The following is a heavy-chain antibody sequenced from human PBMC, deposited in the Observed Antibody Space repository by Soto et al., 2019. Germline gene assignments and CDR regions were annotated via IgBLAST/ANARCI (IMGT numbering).Heavy chain of an antibody. CDR1: GFTFSSYS. V-gene: IGHV3-48*01. CDR2: ISSSSSTI. CDR3: ARDRVAVVVPAAIGWFDP. Sequence: GGSLRLSCAASGFTFSSYSMNWVRQAPGKGLEWVSYISSSSSTIYYADSVKGRFTISRDNAKNSLYLQMNSLRAEDTAVYYCARDRVAVVVPAAIGWFDPWGQGTLVTVSS. J-gene: IGHJ5*02. D-gene: IGHD2-2*01.